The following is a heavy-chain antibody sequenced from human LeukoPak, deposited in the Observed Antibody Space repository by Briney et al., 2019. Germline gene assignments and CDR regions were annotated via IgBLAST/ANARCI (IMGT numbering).Heavy chain of an antibody. Sequence: ASVKVSCKASGYTFTSYGISWVRQAPGQGLEWMGWISAYNGNTNYAQKLQGRVTMTTDTSTSTAYMELRRLRSDDTAVYYCAREGHYYDSSGYYNDAFDIWGQGTMVTVSS. CDR2: ISAYNGNT. D-gene: IGHD3-22*01. CDR1: GYTFTSYG. CDR3: AREGHYYDSSGYYNDAFDI. J-gene: IGHJ3*02. V-gene: IGHV1-18*01.